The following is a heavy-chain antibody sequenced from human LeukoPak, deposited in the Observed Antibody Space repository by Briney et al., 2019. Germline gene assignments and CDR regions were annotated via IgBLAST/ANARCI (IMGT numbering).Heavy chain of an antibody. Sequence: ASVKVSCKASGGPFSSYAISWVRQAPGQGLEWMGGIIPIFGTANYAQKFQGRVTITTDESTSTAYMELSSLRSEDTAVYYCARSITIFGVAFDYWGQGTLVTVSS. D-gene: IGHD3-3*01. CDR1: GGPFSSYA. J-gene: IGHJ4*02. CDR3: ARSITIFGVAFDY. V-gene: IGHV1-69*05. CDR2: IIPIFGTA.